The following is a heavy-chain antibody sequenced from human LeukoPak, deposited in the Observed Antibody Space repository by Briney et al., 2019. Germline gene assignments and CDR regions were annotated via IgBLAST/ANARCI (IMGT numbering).Heavy chain of an antibody. V-gene: IGHV3-30*02. CDR2: ISCDGSNK. D-gene: IGHD2-15*01. CDR3: AKEAGYCSGGTCGSEDY. J-gene: IGHJ4*02. CDR1: GFTFSSYG. Sequence: GGSLRLSCAASGFTFSSYGIHWVRQAPGKGLEWVAFISCDGSNKYHADSVKGRFTISRDNSRNTVYLQMNSLRVEDTAVYYCAKEAGYCSGGTCGSEDYWGQGTLVTVSS.